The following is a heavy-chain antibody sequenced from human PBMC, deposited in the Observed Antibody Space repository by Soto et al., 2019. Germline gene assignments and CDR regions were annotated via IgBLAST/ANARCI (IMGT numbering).Heavy chain of an antibody. V-gene: IGHV4-59*01. CDR3: AREGYSSSPGRDYYYYYGMDV. CDR1: GGSISSYY. Sequence: LSLTCTVSGGSISSYYWSWIRQPPGKGLEWIGYIYYSGSTNYNPSLKSRVTISVDTSKNQFSLKMSSVTAADTAVYYCAREGYSSSPGRDYYYYYGMDVWGQGTTVTVSS. J-gene: IGHJ6*02. D-gene: IGHD6-6*01. CDR2: IYYSGST.